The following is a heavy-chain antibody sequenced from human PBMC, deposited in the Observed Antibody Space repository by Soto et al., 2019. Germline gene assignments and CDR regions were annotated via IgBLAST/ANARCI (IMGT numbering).Heavy chain of an antibody. CDR3: ARRWVNGDYGWGAFDI. Sequence: QLQLQESGSGLVKPSQTLSLTCAVSGGSISSGGYSWSWIRQPPGKGLEWIGYIYHSGSTYYNPSLKSRVTISVDRSKNQFSLKLSSVTAADTAVYYCARRWVNGDYGWGAFDIWGQGTMVTVSS. CDR2: IYHSGST. CDR1: GGSISSGGYS. D-gene: IGHD4-17*01. J-gene: IGHJ3*02. V-gene: IGHV4-30-2*01.